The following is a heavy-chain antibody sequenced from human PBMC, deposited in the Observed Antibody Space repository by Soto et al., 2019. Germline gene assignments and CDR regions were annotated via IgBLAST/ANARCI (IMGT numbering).Heavy chain of an antibody. CDR2: MNPNSGNT. CDR3: ARGDRITIFGVVIPDY. V-gene: IGHV1-8*01. J-gene: IGHJ4*01. Sequence: ASVKVSCKASGYTFTSYDINWVRQATGQGLEWMGWMNPNSGNTGYAQKFQGRVTMTRNTSISTAYMELSSLRSEDTAVYYCARGDRITIFGVVIPDYWGHGTLVTVSS. CDR1: GYTFTSYD. D-gene: IGHD3-3*01.